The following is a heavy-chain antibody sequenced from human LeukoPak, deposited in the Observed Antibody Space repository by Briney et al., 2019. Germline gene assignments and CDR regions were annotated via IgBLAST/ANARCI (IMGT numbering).Heavy chain of an antibody. J-gene: IGHJ4*02. Sequence: SETLSLTCTVSGYSISSGYYWGWIRQPPGKGLEWIGSIYHSGSTYYNPSLKSRVTISVDTSKNQFSLKLSSVTAADTAVYYCARLKMATIGIDYWGQGTLVTVSS. V-gene: IGHV4-38-2*02. CDR3: ARLKMATIGIDY. CDR1: GYSISSGYY. D-gene: IGHD5-24*01. CDR2: IYHSGST.